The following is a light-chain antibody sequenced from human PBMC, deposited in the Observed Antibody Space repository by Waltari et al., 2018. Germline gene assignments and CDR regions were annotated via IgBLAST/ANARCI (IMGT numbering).Light chain of an antibody. J-gene: IGKJ1*01. V-gene: IGKV1-6*01. CDR2: AAS. CDR1: QNIYSN. CDR3: QHYYDNPRT. Sequence: IQMTQSPSALSASVGDRVTISCRASQNIYSNLAWYQQKPGKAPKLLIYAASSLQSGIPSRFSGSGSGTDFTLNISSLQPEDSTAYYCQHYYDNPRTFGQGTKVEIK.